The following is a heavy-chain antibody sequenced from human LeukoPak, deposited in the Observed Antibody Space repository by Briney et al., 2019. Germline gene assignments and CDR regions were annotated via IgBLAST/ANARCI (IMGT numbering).Heavy chain of an antibody. Sequence: ASVKVSCKASGYTFTSYYIHWVRQAPGQGLEWMGIINPSGGSTSYAQKFQGRVTMTRDMSTTTVYMELSSLRSEDTAVYYCARETLYYPNWFDPWGQGTLVTVSS. D-gene: IGHD2-8*01. CDR3: ARETLYYPNWFDP. CDR2: INPSGGST. CDR1: GYTFTSYY. J-gene: IGHJ5*02. V-gene: IGHV1-46*01.